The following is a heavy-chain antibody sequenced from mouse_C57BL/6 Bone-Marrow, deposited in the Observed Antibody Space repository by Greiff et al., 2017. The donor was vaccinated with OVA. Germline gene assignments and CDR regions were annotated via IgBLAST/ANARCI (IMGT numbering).Heavy chain of an antibody. V-gene: IGHV14-4*01. Sequence: VQLQQSGAELVRPGASVKLSCTASGFNIKDDYMHWVKQRPEQGLEWIGWIDPENGDTEYASKFQGTATITADTSSNTAYLQLSSLTSEDTAVYYCTTNLLWLRRRAYWGQGTLVTVSA. D-gene: IGHD2-2*01. J-gene: IGHJ3*01. CDR2: IDPENGDT. CDR3: TTNLLWLRRRAY. CDR1: GFNIKDDY.